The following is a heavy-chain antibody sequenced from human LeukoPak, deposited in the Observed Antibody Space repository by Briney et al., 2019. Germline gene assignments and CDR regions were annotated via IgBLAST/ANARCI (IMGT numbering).Heavy chain of an antibody. Sequence: ASVKVSCKASGHTFTGYYMHWVRQAPGQGLEWMGIINPSGGSTNYAQNFQGRVTMTRDTSTSTVYMELSSLRSEDTAVFYCARAPDGSGSYYNSANDAFDIWGQGTMVTVSS. CDR3: ARAPDGSGSYYNSANDAFDI. D-gene: IGHD3-10*01. CDR2: INPSGGST. J-gene: IGHJ3*02. CDR1: GHTFTGYY. V-gene: IGHV1-46*01.